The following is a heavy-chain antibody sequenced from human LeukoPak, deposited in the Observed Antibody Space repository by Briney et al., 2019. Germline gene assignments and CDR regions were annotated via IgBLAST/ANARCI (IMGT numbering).Heavy chain of an antibody. J-gene: IGHJ4*02. CDR2: IYSGGST. CDR1: GFTVSSNY. CDR3: ARDDGSYGPFDY. V-gene: IGHV3-53*01. D-gene: IGHD5-18*01. Sequence: GGSLRLSCAVSGFTVSSNYMSWVRQAPGKGLDWVSVIYSGGSTYYADSVKGRFTISRDNSKNTLYLQMNSLRAEDTAVYYCARDDGSYGPFDYWGQGTLVTVSS.